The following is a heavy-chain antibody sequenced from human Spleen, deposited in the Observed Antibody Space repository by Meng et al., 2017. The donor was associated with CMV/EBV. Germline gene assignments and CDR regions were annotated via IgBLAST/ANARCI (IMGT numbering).Heavy chain of an antibody. D-gene: IGHD3-3*01. Sequence: GGSLRLSCVASGFTFSNSPMHWVRQAPGKGLEWVAVISGDGSNKYSAESVQGRFTISRDNSRNTLYLQMNSLRREDTAVYYCARLPTVRFRPPDAFDIWGQGTMVTVSS. J-gene: IGHJ3*02. CDR2: ISGDGSNK. V-gene: IGHV3-30-3*01. CDR3: ARLPTVRFRPPDAFDI. CDR1: GFTFSNSP.